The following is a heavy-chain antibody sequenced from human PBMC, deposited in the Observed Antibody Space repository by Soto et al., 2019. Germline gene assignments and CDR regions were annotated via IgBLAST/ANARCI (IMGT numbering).Heavy chain of an antibody. CDR3: ARDAGGSYYQAYYYGMDV. CDR2: IKQDGSEK. V-gene: IGHV3-7*04. J-gene: IGHJ6*02. D-gene: IGHD3-10*01. CDR1: GFTFRSHW. Sequence: EVQLVESGGGLVQPGGSLRLSCAASGFTFRSHWMSWVRQAPGKGLEWVANIKQDGSEKYYVDSVKGRFTISRDNAKNSLYLQMNSLRAEDTAVYYCARDAGGSYYQAYYYGMDVWGQGTTVTVSS.